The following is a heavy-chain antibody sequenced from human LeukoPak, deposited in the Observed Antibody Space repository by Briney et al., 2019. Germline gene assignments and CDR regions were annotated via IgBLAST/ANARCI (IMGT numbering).Heavy chain of an antibody. J-gene: IGHJ4*02. CDR3: AKSYDFWSGYYDYFDY. CDR1: GFTFSSYA. Sequence: PGGSLRLSCAASGFTFSSYAMSWVRQAPGKGLEWVSAISGSGGSTYYADSVKGRFTISRDNSKNTLYLQMNSLRAEDTAVYYCAKSYDFWSGYYDYFDYWGQGTLVTVSS. CDR2: ISGSGGST. D-gene: IGHD3-3*01. V-gene: IGHV3-23*01.